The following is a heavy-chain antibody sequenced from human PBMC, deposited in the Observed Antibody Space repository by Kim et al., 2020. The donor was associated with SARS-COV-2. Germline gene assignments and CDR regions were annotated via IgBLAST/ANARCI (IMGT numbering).Heavy chain of an antibody. CDR3: ATSGYYYGSGNFYSPLYYFDH. V-gene: IGHV7-4-1*02. J-gene: IGHJ4*02. Sequence: ASVKVSCKASGYTFTTYAMNWVRQAPGQGLEWMGWINTNTGNPTYAQGSTGRFVFSLDTSVSTAYLQISSLKAEDTAVFYCATSGYYYGSGNFYSPLYYFDHWGQGTLVTVSS. CDR2: INTNTGNP. CDR1: GYTFTTYA. D-gene: IGHD3-10*01.